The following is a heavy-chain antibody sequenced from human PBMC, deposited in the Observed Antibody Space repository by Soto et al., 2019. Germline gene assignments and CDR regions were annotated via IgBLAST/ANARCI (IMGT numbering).Heavy chain of an antibody. V-gene: IGHV4-4*09. J-gene: IGHJ4*02. CDR3: ARLQNFINWCFDS. CDR2: THHSGYI. CDR1: SAPITKYY. Sequence: QAQLQESGPGLVKPSETLSLTCTVSSAPITKYYWGWVRQAPGRGLEWIGFTHHSGYISYSPSLKGPGTMSVDPSKNQVSLKLTSVTAGDTAVYYCARLQNFINWCFDSWGQGGLVTVSS. D-gene: IGHD2-15*01.